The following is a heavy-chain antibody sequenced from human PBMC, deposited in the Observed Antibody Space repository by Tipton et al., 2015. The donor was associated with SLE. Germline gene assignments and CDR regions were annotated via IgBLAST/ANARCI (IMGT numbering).Heavy chain of an antibody. V-gene: IGHV4-34*01. J-gene: IGHJ4*02. CDR2: INYGGST. D-gene: IGHD4-17*01. Sequence: GLVKPSETLSLTCAVSGGSFSAYYWTWIRQPPAKGLEWIGEINYGGSTNYNPSLKSRVTISVDTSKNQVSLRLSSVTAADTAVYYWARALSSDYYGGSYFDSWGRGTLVTVSS. CDR3: ARALSSDYYGGSYFDS. CDR1: GGSFSAYY.